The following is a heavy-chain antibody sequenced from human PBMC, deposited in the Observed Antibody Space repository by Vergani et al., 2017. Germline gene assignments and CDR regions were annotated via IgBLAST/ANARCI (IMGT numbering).Heavy chain of an antibody. Sequence: VQLVQSGAEVKKPGSSVKVSCKASGGTFSSYSMNWVRQAPGKGLEWVSSISRSSSYIYYADSVKGRFTISRDNAKNSLYLQMNSLRAEDTAVYYCAKTSSGWVPAEFDYWGQGTLVTVSS. CDR2: ISRSSSYI. D-gene: IGHD6-19*01. CDR1: GGTFSSYS. V-gene: IGHV3-21*01. CDR3: AKTSSGWVPAEFDY. J-gene: IGHJ4*02.